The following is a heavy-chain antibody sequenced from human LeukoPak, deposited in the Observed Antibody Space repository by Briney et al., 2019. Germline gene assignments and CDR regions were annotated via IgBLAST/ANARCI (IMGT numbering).Heavy chain of an antibody. CDR2: INHSGST. Sequence: SETLSLTCTVSGGSISSYYWSWIRQPPGKGLEWIGEINHSGSTNYNPSLKSRVTISVDTSKNQFSLKLSSVTAADTAVYYCARVGYSSPIGIDYWGQGTLVTVSS. CDR3: ARVGYSSPIGIDY. V-gene: IGHV4-34*01. J-gene: IGHJ4*02. D-gene: IGHD6-13*01. CDR1: GGSISSYY.